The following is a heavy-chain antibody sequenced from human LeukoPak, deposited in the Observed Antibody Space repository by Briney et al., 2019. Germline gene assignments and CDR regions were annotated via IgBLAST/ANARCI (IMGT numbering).Heavy chain of an antibody. CDR1: GGSISSYY. Sequence: PSETLSLTCTVSGGSISSYYWSWIRQPPGKGLEWIGYIYYSGSTNYNPSLKSRVTISVDTSKNRFPLKLSSVTAADTAVYYCARDSYIVGAFDIWGQGTMVTVSS. V-gene: IGHV4-59*01. J-gene: IGHJ3*02. CDR3: ARDSYIVGAFDI. CDR2: IYYSGST. D-gene: IGHD3-16*02.